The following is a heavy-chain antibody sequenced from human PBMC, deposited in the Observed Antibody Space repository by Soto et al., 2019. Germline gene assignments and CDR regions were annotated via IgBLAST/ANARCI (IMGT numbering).Heavy chain of an antibody. V-gene: IGHV5-10-1*01. CDR1: GYSFTSYW. D-gene: IGHD3-9*01. Sequence: GESLKISCKGSGYSFTSYWISWVRQMPGKGLEWMGRIDPSDSYTNYSPSFQGHVTISADKSISTAYLQWSSMKASDTAMYYCARTSLRYFDWSPQNVFDIWGQGTIVTVS. J-gene: IGHJ3*02. CDR2: IDPSDSYT. CDR3: ARTSLRYFDWSPQNVFDI.